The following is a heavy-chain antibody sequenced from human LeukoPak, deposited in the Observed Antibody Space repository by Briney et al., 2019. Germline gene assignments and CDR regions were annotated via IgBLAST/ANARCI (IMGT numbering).Heavy chain of an antibody. CDR3: ARLRYYGSGSYLHYFDY. J-gene: IGHJ4*02. V-gene: IGHV5-51*01. CDR2: IYPGDSDT. CDR1: GYSFTSYW. D-gene: IGHD3-10*01. Sequence: GESLKISCKGSGYSFTSYWIGWVRQIPGKGLEWMGIIYPGDSDTRYSPSFQGQVTISADKSISTAYLQWSSLKASDTAMYYCARLRYYGSGSYLHYFDYWGQGTLVTVSS.